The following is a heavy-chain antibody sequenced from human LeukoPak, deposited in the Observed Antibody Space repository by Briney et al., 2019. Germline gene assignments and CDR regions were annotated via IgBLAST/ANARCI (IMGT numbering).Heavy chain of an antibody. V-gene: IGHV4-39*06. CDR3: ARSGGSYLRGFDF. D-gene: IGHD1-26*01. CDR2: IYKSGST. CDR1: GDSITNSDYY. J-gene: IGHJ4*02. Sequence: SETLSLTCGISGDSITNSDYYWGWIRQPPGKGLEWIATIYKSGSTYYNPSLKSRVTISIDTSKNQFPLELNSVTAADTAMYYCARSGGSYLRGFDFWGQGTLVTVSP.